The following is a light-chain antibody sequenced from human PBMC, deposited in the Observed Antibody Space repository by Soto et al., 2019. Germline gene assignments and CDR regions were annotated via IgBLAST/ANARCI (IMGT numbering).Light chain of an antibody. J-gene: IGKJ2*01. CDR3: QQYNNWPPYT. CDR1: QSVSSN. Sequence: EIVMTQSPATLSVSPGERATLSCRASQSVSSNLAWYQQKPGQAPRLLIYGASTRATGIPARFSGSGSGTECTLTLSSLQSEDFAGYYCQQYNNWPPYTFGKGTKLEIK. CDR2: GAS. V-gene: IGKV3-15*01.